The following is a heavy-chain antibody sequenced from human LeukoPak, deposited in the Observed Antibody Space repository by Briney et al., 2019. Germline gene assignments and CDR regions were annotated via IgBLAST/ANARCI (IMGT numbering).Heavy chain of an antibody. D-gene: IGHD6-6*01. CDR3: ARGSLGYLVPFQH. Sequence: SETLSLTCAVYGGSFSGYYWTWIRQPPGKGLEWIGEINHGGSTNYNPSLKSRVTISIDTSKNQFSLKLSSVTAADTAVYYCARGSLGYLVPFQHWGQGTLVTVSS. CDR2: INHGGST. CDR1: GGSFSGYY. J-gene: IGHJ1*01. V-gene: IGHV4-34*01.